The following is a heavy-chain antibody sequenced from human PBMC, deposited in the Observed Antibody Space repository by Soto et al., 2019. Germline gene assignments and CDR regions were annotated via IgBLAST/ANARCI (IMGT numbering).Heavy chain of an antibody. Sequence: LRLSCVASGFTFSSSFMGWVRQAPGKGLEWVANINQDGGGTYYVDSVQGRFTISRDNAKDSLYLQMNGLRGEDTAVYYCAAAPSQMGSAWFDPWGQGTLVTVSS. CDR1: GFTFSSSF. CDR3: AAAPSQMGSAWFDP. V-gene: IGHV3-7*03. J-gene: IGHJ5*02. CDR2: INQDGGGT. D-gene: IGHD6-25*01.